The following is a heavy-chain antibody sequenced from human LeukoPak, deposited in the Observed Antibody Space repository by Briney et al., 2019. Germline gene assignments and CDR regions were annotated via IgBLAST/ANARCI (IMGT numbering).Heavy chain of an antibody. Sequence: ASVKVSCKASGYTFTGYYMHWVRQAPGHGLEWMGWINPNSGGTNYAQKFQGRVTMTRDTSISTAYMELSRLRSDDTAVYYCARRGTYSSGYYRLLDYWGQGTLVTVSS. CDR3: ARRGTYSSGYYRLLDY. V-gene: IGHV1-2*02. J-gene: IGHJ4*02. CDR1: GYTFTGYY. D-gene: IGHD3-22*01. CDR2: INPNSGGT.